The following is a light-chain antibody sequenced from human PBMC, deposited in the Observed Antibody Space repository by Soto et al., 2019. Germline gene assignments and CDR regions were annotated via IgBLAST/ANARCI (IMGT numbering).Light chain of an antibody. Sequence: QSVLTQPPSVSGTPGQRVSISCSGSISNIGSNYVYWYQQFPGTAPKLLIYSNNQRPSGVPDRFSGSKSGTSASLAISGLRSEDEADYYCAAWDDSLSAGVFGGGTKVTVL. CDR2: SNN. J-gene: IGLJ3*02. CDR3: AAWDDSLSAGV. CDR1: ISNIGSNY. V-gene: IGLV1-47*02.